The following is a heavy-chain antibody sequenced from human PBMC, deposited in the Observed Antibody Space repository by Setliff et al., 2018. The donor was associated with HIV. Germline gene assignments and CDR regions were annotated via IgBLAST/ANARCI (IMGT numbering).Heavy chain of an antibody. V-gene: IGHV4-39*01. Sequence: PSETLSLTCTVSGASISSSNDYWGWRRQSPGKGLEWIGSRYYSGSTYQNPSLKSRVTIPVDTSKNQLSLELSSVPAADTAVYYCARLRYGSGIPLDVWGTGISVTVSS. CDR1: GASISSSNDY. J-gene: IGHJ6*04. CDR2: RYYSGST. CDR3: ARLRYGSGIPLDV. D-gene: IGHD3-10*01.